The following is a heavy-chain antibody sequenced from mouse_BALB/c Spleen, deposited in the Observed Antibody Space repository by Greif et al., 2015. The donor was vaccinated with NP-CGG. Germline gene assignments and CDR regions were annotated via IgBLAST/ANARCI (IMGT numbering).Heavy chain of an antibody. CDR2: IDPANGNT. CDR3: ASHLTTVVAYYYAMDY. Sequence: EVHLVESGAELVKPGASVKLSCTASGFNIKDTYMHWVKQRPEQGLEWIGRIDPANGNTKYDPKFQGKATITADTSSNXAYLQLSSLTSEDTAVYYCASHLTTVVAYYYAMDYWGQGTSVTVSS. CDR1: GFNIKDTY. V-gene: IGHV14-3*02. D-gene: IGHD1-1*01. J-gene: IGHJ4*01.